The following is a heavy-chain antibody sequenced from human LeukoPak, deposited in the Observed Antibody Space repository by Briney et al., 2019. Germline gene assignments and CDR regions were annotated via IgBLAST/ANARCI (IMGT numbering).Heavy chain of an antibody. CDR1: GFTFSSYG. Sequence: GGSLRLSCAASGFTFSSYGMHWVRQAPGKGLEWVAFIRYDGSNKYYADSVKGRFTISRDNSKNTLYLQVNSLRAEDTAVYYCAKAYGSGSYYISYYMDVWGKGTTVTVSS. D-gene: IGHD3-10*01. J-gene: IGHJ6*03. V-gene: IGHV3-30*02. CDR3: AKAYGSGSYYISYYMDV. CDR2: IRYDGSNK.